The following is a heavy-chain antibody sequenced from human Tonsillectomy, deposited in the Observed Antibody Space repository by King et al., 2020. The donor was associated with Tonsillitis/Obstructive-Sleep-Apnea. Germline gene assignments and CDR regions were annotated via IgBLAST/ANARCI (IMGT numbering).Heavy chain of an antibody. CDR1: GYTFTSYG. V-gene: IGHV1-18*04. CDR2: ISAYNGNT. D-gene: IGHD3-3*01. J-gene: IGHJ4*02. Sequence: QLQLVQSGAEVKKPGASVKVSCKASGYTFTSYGISWVRQAPGQGLEWMGWISAYNGNTKYAQKLQGRLTMTTDTSTSTAYMELRSLRSDDTAMYYCARPLWAVQGRSGFDYWGQGTLVTVSS. CDR3: ARPLWAVQGRSGFDY.